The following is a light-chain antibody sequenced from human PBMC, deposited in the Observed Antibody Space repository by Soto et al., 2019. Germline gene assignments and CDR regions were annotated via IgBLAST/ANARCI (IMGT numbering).Light chain of an antibody. CDR3: QHYNSYSEA. J-gene: IGKJ1*01. CDR2: GAS. CDR1: QSIRSN. Sequence: EIVMTQSPDTLSVSPGEGATLSCRVSQSIRSNLAWYQQRPGQAPRLLMYGASTRADGIPARFTGSGSGTEFTLTISSLQSDDFATYYCQHYNSYSEAFGQGTKVDIK. V-gene: IGKV3-15*01.